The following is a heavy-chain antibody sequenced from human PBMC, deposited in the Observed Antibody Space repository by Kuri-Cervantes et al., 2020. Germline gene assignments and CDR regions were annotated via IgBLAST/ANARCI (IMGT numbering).Heavy chain of an antibody. D-gene: IGHD3-10*01. CDR1: GYTFTSYA. CDR3: AREAGVKVRGVIIPRYFDL. J-gene: IGHJ2*01. V-gene: IGHV1-3*02. CDR2: SNAGNGNT. Sequence: ASVKVSCKASGYTFTSYAMHWVRQAPGQRLEWMGWSNAGNGNTKYSQEFQGRVTITRDTSASTAYMELSSLRSEDTAVYYCAREAGVKVRGVIIPRYFDLWGRGTLVTVSS.